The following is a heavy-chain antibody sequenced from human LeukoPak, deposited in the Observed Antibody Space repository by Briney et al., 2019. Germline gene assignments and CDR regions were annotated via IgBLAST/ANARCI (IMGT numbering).Heavy chain of an antibody. V-gene: IGHV4-34*01. D-gene: IGHD3-22*01. CDR1: GGSFSGYY. CDR3: ARALFFYDSSGYYGY. J-gene: IGHJ4*02. Sequence: SETLSLTCAVYGGSFSGYYWSWIRQPPGKGLEWIGEINHSGSTNYNPSLKSRVTISVDTSKNQFSLKLSSVTAADTAVYYCARALFFYDSSGYYGYWGQGILVTVSS. CDR2: INHSGST.